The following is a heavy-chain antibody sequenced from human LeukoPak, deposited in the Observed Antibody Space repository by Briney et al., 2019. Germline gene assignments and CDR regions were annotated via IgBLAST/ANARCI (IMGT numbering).Heavy chain of an antibody. CDR1: GFTFSSYS. CDR2: ISSSSNI. Sequence: GGSLRLSCAASGFTFSSYSMNWVRQAPGKGLEWVSSISSSSNIYYADSVKGRFTISRDNAKNSLYLQMNSLRAADTAVYYCARDKGTSYLSSFDYWGQGTLVTVSS. V-gene: IGHV3-21*01. CDR3: ARDKGTSYLSSFDY. D-gene: IGHD6-6*01. J-gene: IGHJ4*02.